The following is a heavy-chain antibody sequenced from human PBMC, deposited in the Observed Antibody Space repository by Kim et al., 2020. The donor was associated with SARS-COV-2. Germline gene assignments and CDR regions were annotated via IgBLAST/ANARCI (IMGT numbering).Heavy chain of an antibody. Sequence: GGSLRLSCAASGFTFSSYSMNWVRQAPGKGLEWVSYISSSSTIYYADSVKGRFTISRDNAKNSLYLQMNSLRDEDTAVYYCARDRLDTAFDYWGQGTLVTVSS. CDR2: ISSSSTI. V-gene: IGHV3-48*02. J-gene: IGHJ4*02. D-gene: IGHD5-18*01. CDR3: ARDRLDTAFDY. CDR1: GFTFSSYS.